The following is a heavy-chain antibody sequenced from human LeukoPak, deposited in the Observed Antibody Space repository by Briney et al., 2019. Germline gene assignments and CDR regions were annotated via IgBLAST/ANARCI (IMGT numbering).Heavy chain of an antibody. D-gene: IGHD3-10*01. V-gene: IGHV3-30*19. CDR2: ISYDGSNK. CDR3: AREARYYYGSGSYYSDGFDY. J-gene: IGHJ4*02. CDR1: EFIFSNHG. Sequence: GGSLRLSCATSEFIFSNHGMHWARQAPGKGLEWVAVISYDGSNKYYADSVKGRFIISRDNSKNTLYLQMNSLRAEDTAVYYCAREARYYYGSGSYYSDGFDYWGQGTLVAVSS.